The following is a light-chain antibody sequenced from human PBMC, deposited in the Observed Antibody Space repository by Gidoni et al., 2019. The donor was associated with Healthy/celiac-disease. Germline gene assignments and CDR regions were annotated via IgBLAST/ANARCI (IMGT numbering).Light chain of an antibody. J-gene: IGKJ3*01. CDR1: QSVSSY. Sequence: EIVLTQSPATLSLSPGERATLSCRASQSVSSYLAWYQQKPGQAPRFLIYDASNRATGIPARFSGIGSGTDFTLTISCLDPEDCAVYYCHPRCFGPGTKVDIK. CDR3: HPRC. CDR2: DAS. V-gene: IGKV3-11*01.